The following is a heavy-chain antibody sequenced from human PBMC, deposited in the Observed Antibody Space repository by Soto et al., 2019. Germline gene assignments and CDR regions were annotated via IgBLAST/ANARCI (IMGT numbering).Heavy chain of an antibody. D-gene: IGHD3-22*01. CDR2: INHSGST. J-gene: IGHJ6*02. V-gene: IGHV4-34*01. CDR1: GGSFSGYI. CDR3: AGSGYYHNSGMDV. Sequence: SETLSLTCAVQGGSFSGYIWTWSRQPPGKGLQWIGQINHSGSTYYNPSLKSRVTISLYPSNDQFSLELDSVTAADTAVYYCAGSGYYHNSGMDVWGQGTTVTVSS.